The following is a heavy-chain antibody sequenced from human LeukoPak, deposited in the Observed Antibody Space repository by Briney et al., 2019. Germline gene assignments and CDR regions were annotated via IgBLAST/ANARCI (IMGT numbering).Heavy chain of an antibody. CDR2: IYYSEST. Sequence: SETLSLTCTVTGGSLSSYYWRWIRQPPGKGLAGIGYIYYSESTNYNPSLKSRVTISVDTSKNQFSLKLSSVTAADTAVYYFARAAVTGTTVWFDPWGQGTLVTVTS. J-gene: IGHJ5*02. CDR1: GGSLSSYY. D-gene: IGHD1-7*01. CDR3: ARAAVTGTTVWFDP. V-gene: IGHV4-59*01.